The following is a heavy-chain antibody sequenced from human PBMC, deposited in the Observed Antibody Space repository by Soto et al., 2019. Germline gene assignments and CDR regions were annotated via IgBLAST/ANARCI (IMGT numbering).Heavy chain of an antibody. CDR3: AKFPNPYCSGGSCSLSAFDI. CDR1: GFTFSSYG. CDR2: ISCDGSNK. V-gene: IGHV3-30*18. D-gene: IGHD2-15*01. J-gene: IGHJ3*02. Sequence: GGSLRLSCAASGFTFSSYGMHWVRQAPGKGLERVAVISCDGSNKYYADSVKGRFTISRDNSKNTLYLQMNSLRAEDTAVYYCAKFPNPYCSGGSCSLSAFDIWGQGTMVTVSS.